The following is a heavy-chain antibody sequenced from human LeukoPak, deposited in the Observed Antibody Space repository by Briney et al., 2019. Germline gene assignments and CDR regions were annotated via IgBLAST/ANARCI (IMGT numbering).Heavy chain of an antibody. V-gene: IGHV4-39*01. D-gene: IGHD3-16*01. CDR2: IYYSGST. CDR1: GGSISSSSYY. CDR3: ARHIIPQDGGGGFDP. J-gene: IGHJ5*02. Sequence: SETLSLTCTVSGGSISSSSYYWGWIRQPPGKGLEWIGSIYYSGSTYYNPSLKSRVTISVDTSKNQFSLKLSSVTAADTAVYYCARHIIPQDGGGGFDPWGQGTLVTVPS.